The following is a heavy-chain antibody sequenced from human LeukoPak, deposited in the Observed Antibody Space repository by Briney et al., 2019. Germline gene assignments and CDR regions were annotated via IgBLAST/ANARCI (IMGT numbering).Heavy chain of an antibody. CDR1: GFTFSSYG. V-gene: IGHV3-33*01. J-gene: IGHJ5*02. D-gene: IGHD6-19*01. CDR2: IWYDGSNK. CDR3: ARAKAVAGGSARPRTNWFDP. Sequence: PGRSLRLSCAASGFTFSSYGMHWVRQAPGKGLEWVAVIWYDGSNKYYADSVKGRFTISRDNSKNTLYLQMNSLRAEDTAVYYYARAKAVAGGSARPRTNWFDPWGQGTLVTVSS.